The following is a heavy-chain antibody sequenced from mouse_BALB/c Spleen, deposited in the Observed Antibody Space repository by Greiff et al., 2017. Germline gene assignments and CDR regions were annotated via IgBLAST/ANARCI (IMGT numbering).Heavy chain of an antibody. CDR2: INSNGGST. D-gene: IGHD1-2*01. V-gene: IGHV5-6-3*01. J-gene: IGHJ2*01. CDR1: GFTFSSYG. Sequence: EVQRVESGGGLVQPGGSLKLSCAASGFTFSSYGMSWVRQTPDKRLGLVATINSNGGSTYYPDSVKGRFTISRDNAKNTLYLQMSSLKSEDTAMYYCARGGYYGYPFDYWGQGTTLTVSS. CDR3: ARGGYYGYPFDY.